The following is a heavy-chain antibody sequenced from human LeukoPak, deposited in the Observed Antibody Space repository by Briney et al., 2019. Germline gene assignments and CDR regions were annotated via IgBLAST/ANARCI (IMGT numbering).Heavy chain of an antibody. D-gene: IGHD3-3*01. V-gene: IGHV3-48*01. Sequence: PGGSLRLSCAASGFTFGSYSMNWVRQAPGKGLEWVSYISSSSSTIYYADSVKGRFTISRDNAKNSLYLQMNSLRAEDTAVYYCARVGYDFWSGLGGLDYWGQGTLVTVSS. CDR3: ARVGYDFWSGLGGLDY. J-gene: IGHJ4*02. CDR1: GFTFGSYS. CDR2: ISSSSSTI.